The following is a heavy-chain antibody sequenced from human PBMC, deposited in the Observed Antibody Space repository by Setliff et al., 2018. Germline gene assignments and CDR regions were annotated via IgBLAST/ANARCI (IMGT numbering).Heavy chain of an antibody. CDR1: GGSISSGNYY. CDR3: ARGREIAVV. V-gene: IGHV4-61*09. CDR2: IFSKGST. D-gene: IGHD3-22*01. Sequence: PSETLSLTCTVSGGSISSGNYYWSWIRQPAGKAPEWIGHIFSKGSTNNNPSLKSRVTISIDSSKNQMSLRMTSVTAADTAVYYCARGREIAVVWGQGTLVTVSS. J-gene: IGHJ4*02.